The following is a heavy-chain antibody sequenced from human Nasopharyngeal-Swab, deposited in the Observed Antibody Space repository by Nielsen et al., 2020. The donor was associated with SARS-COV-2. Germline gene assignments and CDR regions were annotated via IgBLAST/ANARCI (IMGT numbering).Heavy chain of an antibody. CDR2: ISYDGSNK. Sequence: VRQAPGKGLEWVAVISYDGSNKYYADSVKGRFTISRDNSKNTLYLQMNSLRAEDTAVYYCARTLVGGYSYGFIDWGQGTLVTVSS. CDR3: ARTLVGGYSYGFID. V-gene: IGHV3-30-3*01. J-gene: IGHJ4*02. D-gene: IGHD5-18*01.